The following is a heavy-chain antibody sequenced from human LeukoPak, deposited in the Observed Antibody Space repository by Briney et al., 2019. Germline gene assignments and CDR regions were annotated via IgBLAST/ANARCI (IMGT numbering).Heavy chain of an antibody. CDR1: GFTFSSYA. Sequence: GSLRLSCAASGFTFSSYAMSWVRQPPGKGLEWIGEINHSGSTNYNPSLKSRVTISVDTSKNQFSLKLSSVTAADTAVYYCARGRGYSYGASIDYWGQGTLVTVSS. D-gene: IGHD5-18*01. CDR2: INHSGST. CDR3: ARGRGYSYGASIDY. J-gene: IGHJ4*02. V-gene: IGHV4-34*01.